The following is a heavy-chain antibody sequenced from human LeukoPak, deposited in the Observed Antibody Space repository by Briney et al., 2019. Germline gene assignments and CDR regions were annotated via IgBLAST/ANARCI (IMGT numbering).Heavy chain of an antibody. D-gene: IGHD3-22*01. CDR3: ARALSSGYYSLNY. CDR2: INHSGST. Sequence: TTSETLSLTCAVYGGSFSGYYWSWIRQPPGKGLEWIGEINHSGSTNYNLSLKSRVTISVDTSKNQFSLKLSSVTAADTAVYYCARALSSGYYSLNYWGQGTLVTVSS. CDR1: GGSFSGYY. J-gene: IGHJ4*02. V-gene: IGHV4-34*01.